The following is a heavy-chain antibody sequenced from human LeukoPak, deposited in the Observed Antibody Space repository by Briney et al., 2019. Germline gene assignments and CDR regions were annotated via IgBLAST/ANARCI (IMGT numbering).Heavy chain of an antibody. J-gene: IGHJ3*02. CDR3: SRDPNGDYIGAFDM. V-gene: IGHV3-23*01. D-gene: IGHD4-17*01. Sequence: GGSLRLSCAASGFIFSNYALMWLRQSPGKGLEWVSAIRGSGGGTFYADSVKGRFTISRDNSKNTLYLQMNGLRAEDTAVYYCSRDPNGDYIGAFDMWGRGTLVTVSS. CDR2: IRGSGGGT. CDR1: GFIFSNYA.